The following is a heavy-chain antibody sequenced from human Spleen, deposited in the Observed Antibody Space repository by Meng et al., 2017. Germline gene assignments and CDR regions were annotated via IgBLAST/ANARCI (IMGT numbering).Heavy chain of an antibody. J-gene: IGHJ4*02. D-gene: IGHD5-12*01. V-gene: IGHV4-61*02. CDR2: IYISGSI. Sequence: LQDSDPGLVQPSQTLSLTCTVSGDSISSGSYYWSWIRQPAGKGLEWIGRIYISGSINYNPSLKSRVTISIDTSKKQFSLNLSSVTAADTAVYYCARGRYSGYVEYDDWGQGALVTVSS. CDR1: GDSISSGSYY. CDR3: ARGRYSGYVEYDD.